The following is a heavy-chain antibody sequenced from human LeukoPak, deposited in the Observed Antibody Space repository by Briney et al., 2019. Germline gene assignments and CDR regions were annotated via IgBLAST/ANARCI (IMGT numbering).Heavy chain of an antibody. V-gene: IGHV3-48*03. D-gene: IGHD3-10*02. CDR1: GFTFSSYE. J-gene: IGHJ4*02. CDR2: ISSSGSTI. CDR3: ARGFYVSHGDY. Sequence: GGSLRLSCAASGFTFSSYEMNWVRQAPGKGLEWVSYISSSGSTIYYADSVKGRFTISRDNSKNTLYLQMNSLRAEDTAVYYCARGFYVSHGDYWGQGTLVTVSS.